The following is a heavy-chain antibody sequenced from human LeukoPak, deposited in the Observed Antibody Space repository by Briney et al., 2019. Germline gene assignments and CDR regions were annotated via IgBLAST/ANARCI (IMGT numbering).Heavy chain of an antibody. CDR1: GGSISSSSYY. CDR3: ARRGYGTRSGYYYYMDV. D-gene: IGHD5-18*01. V-gene: IGHV4-39*07. CDR2: IYYSGST. Sequence: PSETLSLTCTVSGGSISSSSYYWGWIRQPPGKGLEWIGSIYYSGSTYYNPSLKSRVTISVDTSKNQFSLKLSSVTAADTAVYYCARRGYGTRSGYYYYMDVWGKGTTVTISS. J-gene: IGHJ6*03.